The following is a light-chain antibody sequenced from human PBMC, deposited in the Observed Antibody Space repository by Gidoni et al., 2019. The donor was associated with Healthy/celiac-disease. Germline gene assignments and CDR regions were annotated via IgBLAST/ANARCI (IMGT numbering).Light chain of an antibody. CDR1: QSVSSY. CDR3: QQRSNFGT. CDR2: DAS. Sequence: EIVLTQSPATLSLSPGERATLSCRASQSVSSYLAWYQQKPGQAPRLLIYDASNMATGIPARFSGSGSGTDFTLTISSLEPEDFAVYYCQQRSNFGTFGQXTKLEIK. V-gene: IGKV3-11*01. J-gene: IGKJ2*01.